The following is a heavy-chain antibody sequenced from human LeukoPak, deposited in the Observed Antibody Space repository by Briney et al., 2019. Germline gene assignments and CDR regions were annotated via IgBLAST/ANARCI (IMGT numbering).Heavy chain of an antibody. CDR3: ARHRRRGGTFHAFDI. V-gene: IGHV4-61*02. CDR2: IYTSGST. CDR1: GGSISSGSYY. D-gene: IGHD3-16*01. J-gene: IGHJ3*02. Sequence: SETLSLTCTVSGGSISSGSYYWSWIRQPAGKGLEWIGRIYTSGSTNYNPSLKSRVTISVDTSKNQFSLRLSSVTAADTAVYYCARHRRRGGTFHAFDIWSQGTMVTVSS.